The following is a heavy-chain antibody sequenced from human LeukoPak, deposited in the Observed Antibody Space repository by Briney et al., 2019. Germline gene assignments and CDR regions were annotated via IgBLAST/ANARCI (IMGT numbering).Heavy chain of an antibody. CDR3: ARATPGYSSGWGFDY. J-gene: IGHJ4*02. V-gene: IGHV4-59*01. CDR2: IYYSGST. D-gene: IGHD6-19*01. CDR1: GGSISSYY. Sequence: SETLSLTCTVSGGSISSYYWSWIRQPPGKGLEWIGYIYYSGSTNYNPSLKSRVTISVDTSKNQFSLKLSSVTAADTAVYYCARATPGYSSGWGFDYWGQGTQVTVSS.